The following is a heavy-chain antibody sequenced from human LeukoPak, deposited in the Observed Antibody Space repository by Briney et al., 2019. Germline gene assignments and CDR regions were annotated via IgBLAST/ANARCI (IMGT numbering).Heavy chain of an antibody. CDR2: IRGKTNSYAT. CDR1: GFTFTDSA. J-gene: IGHJ4*02. CDR3: TGGRGWYSPDY. D-gene: IGHD6-19*01. Sequence: GGSLRLSCAASGFTFTDSAMNWVRQASGKGLEWVGHIRGKTNSYATAYAASVRGRFTISRDDSKNTAYLQMNSLKPEDTAVYYCTGGRGWYSPDYWGQGTLVTVSS. V-gene: IGHV3-73*01.